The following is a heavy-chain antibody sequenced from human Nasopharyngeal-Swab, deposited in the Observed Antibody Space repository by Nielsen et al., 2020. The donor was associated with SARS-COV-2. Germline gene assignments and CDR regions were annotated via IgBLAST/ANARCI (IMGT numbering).Heavy chain of an antibody. CDR1: GFTFSTYS. D-gene: IGHD6-19*01. J-gene: IGHJ4*02. Sequence: GESLKISCAASGFTFSTYSMNWVRQAPGKGLEWVSSISSSSSYIYYADSVKGRFTISRDNSKNTLYLQMNSLRAEDTAVYYCARERGAIAVAGNFDYWGQGTLVTVSS. CDR3: ARERGAIAVAGNFDY. CDR2: ISSSSSYI. V-gene: IGHV3-21*01.